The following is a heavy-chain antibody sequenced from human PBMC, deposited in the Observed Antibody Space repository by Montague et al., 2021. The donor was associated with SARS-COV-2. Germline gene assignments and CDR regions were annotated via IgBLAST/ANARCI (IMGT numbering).Heavy chain of an antibody. V-gene: IGHV4-59*08. CDR3: ARVDSSGPGEY. Sequence: SETLSLTCTVSGGSISSFYWSWIRQPPGKGLEWIGNIYYSGSTKYSPSHRSRVTISVDTARNQFSLKLLSVTAADTAFYYCARVDSSGPGEYWGQGMLVSVSS. CDR2: IYYSGST. J-gene: IGHJ4*02. D-gene: IGHD3-22*01. CDR1: GGSISSFY.